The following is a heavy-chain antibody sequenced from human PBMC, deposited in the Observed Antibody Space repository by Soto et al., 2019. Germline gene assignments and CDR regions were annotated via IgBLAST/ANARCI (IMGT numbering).Heavy chain of an antibody. D-gene: IGHD5-12*01. CDR2: ISGSGGST. CDR1: GFTFSSYA. J-gene: IGHJ4*02. CDR3: AKREQWLRFGQRSNYFDY. Sequence: GGSLRLSCAASGFTFSSYAMSWVRQAPGKGLEWVSAISGSGGSTYYADSVKGRFTISRDNSKNTLYLQMNSLRAEDTAVYYCAKREQWLRFGQRSNYFDYWGQGTLVTVSS. V-gene: IGHV3-23*01.